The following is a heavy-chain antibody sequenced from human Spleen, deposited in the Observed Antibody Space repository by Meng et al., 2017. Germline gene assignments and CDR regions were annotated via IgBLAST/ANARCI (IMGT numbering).Heavy chain of an antibody. Sequence: SQTLSLTCVVSGGSFSDYYWSWIRQPAGKGLEWIGRVFITGSTDYNPSLKSRVTMSADTSKNQFSLKLSSVTAADTAVYYCARAGSGYSFDYWGQGTLVTVSS. CDR3: ARAGSGYSFDY. V-gene: IGHV4-4*07. CDR1: GGSFSDYY. D-gene: IGHD5-18*01. J-gene: IGHJ4*02. CDR2: VFITGST.